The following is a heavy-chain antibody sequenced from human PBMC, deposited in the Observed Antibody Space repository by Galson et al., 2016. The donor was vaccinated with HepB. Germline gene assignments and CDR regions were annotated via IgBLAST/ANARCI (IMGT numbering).Heavy chain of an antibody. CDR1: GVSISSSNW. V-gene: IGHV4-4*02. CDR2: VYYSGST. Sequence: SETLSLTCSVSGVSISSSNWWNWVRQPPGKGLEWIGEVYYSGSTNYNPSLRSRVTISVDTSKKQFSLELTSVTAADTAVYYCARGWGLDSSGFYSYYFDYWGQGTRVTVSS. D-gene: IGHD3-22*01. CDR3: ARGWGLDSSGFYSYYFDY. J-gene: IGHJ4*02.